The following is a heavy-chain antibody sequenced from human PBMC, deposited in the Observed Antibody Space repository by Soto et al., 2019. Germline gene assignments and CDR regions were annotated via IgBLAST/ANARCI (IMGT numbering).Heavy chain of an antibody. CDR3: ARDYDYFEQ. D-gene: IGHD3-16*01. CDR1: GGSVNIGTYY. J-gene: IGHJ4*02. Sequence: PSETLSLTCIVSGGSVNIGTYYWSWIRQPPGKGLEWIGYVYYTGRTSYNPSLKSRVTISAETSKNQFSLIMTSVTAADTAVYYCARDYDYFEQWGKGTLVTVST. CDR2: VYYTGRT. V-gene: IGHV4-61*01.